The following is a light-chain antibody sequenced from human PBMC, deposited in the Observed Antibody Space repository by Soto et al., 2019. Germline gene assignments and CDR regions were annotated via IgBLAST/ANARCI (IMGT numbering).Light chain of an antibody. V-gene: IGLV6-57*03. Sequence: NFMLTQPHSVSESPGKTVTISCTRSSDSIASNYVQWYHQRPGIAPSLLIYEHDQRPSGVPDRFAGSIDSSSNSASLTISGLKTDDEADYFCQSYESTDVIFGGGTKLTVL. CDR2: EHD. CDR3: QSYESTDVI. J-gene: IGLJ2*01. CDR1: SDSIASNY.